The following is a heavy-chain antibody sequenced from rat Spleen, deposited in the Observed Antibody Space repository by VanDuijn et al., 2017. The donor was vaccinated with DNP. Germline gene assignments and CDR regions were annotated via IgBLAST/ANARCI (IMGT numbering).Heavy chain of an antibody. CDR1: GFSFRDYD. Sequence: EVQLVESGGGLVQPGRSLKLSCVASGFSFRDYDMAWVRQAPSKGLEWVACMSPTTRSSYYRDSVRGRFTVARDDSTSTLYLQMDSLRSEDSATYYCVTRGVGARYYWYFDFWGPGTMVTVSS. J-gene: IGHJ1*01. D-gene: IGHD5-1*01. CDR3: VTRGVGARYYWYFDF. CDR2: MSPTTRSS. V-gene: IGHV5-27*01.